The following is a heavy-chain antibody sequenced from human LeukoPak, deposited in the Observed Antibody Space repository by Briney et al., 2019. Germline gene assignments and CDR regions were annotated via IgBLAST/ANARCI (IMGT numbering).Heavy chain of an antibody. CDR1: GFTFDDYA. V-gene: IGHV3-9*01. Sequence: SGGSLRLPCAASGFTFDDYATHWVRQAPGKGLEWVSGISWNSGSIGYADSVKGRFTISRDNAKNSLYLQMNSLRAEDTALYYCAKDYRSGWSPLVNWGQGTLCTVSS. D-gene: IGHD6-19*01. J-gene: IGHJ4*02. CDR2: ISWNSGSI. CDR3: AKDYRSGWSPLVN.